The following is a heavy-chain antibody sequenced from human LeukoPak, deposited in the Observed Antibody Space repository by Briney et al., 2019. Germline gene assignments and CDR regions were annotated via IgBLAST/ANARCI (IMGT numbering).Heavy chain of an antibody. CDR3: ARWASVITGTTGGGYFDY. Sequence: PGGSLRLSCAASGFNFDDYGMSWVRQAPGKGLEWVSGIDWNGGSTGYADSVKGRFTISRDNAKSSLYLQMNSLRGEGTALYYCARWASVITGTTGGGYFDYWGQGTLVTVSS. D-gene: IGHD1-20*01. J-gene: IGHJ4*02. V-gene: IGHV3-20*04. CDR1: GFNFDDYG. CDR2: IDWNGGST.